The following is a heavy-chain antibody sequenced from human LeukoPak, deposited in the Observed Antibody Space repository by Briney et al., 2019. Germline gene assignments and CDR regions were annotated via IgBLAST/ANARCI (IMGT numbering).Heavy chain of an antibody. Sequence: PGGSLRLSCAASGFTFSSYSMNWVRQAPGKGLEWVSSISSSSSYIYYADSVKGRFTISRDNAKNSLYLQMNSLRAEDTAVYYCARDNAYEGGYSDLWGRGTLVTVSS. D-gene: IGHD3-3*01. CDR1: GFTFSSYS. CDR2: ISSSSSYI. CDR3: ARDNAYEGGYSDL. V-gene: IGHV3-21*01. J-gene: IGHJ2*01.